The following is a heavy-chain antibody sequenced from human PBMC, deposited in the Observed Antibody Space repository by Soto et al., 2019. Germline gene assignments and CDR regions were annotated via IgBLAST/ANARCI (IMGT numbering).Heavy chain of an antibody. CDR1: GYTFTSYG. D-gene: IGHD3-22*01. CDR3: ARIYYDSSGYYYFDY. J-gene: IGHJ4*02. V-gene: IGHV1-18*01. Sequence: ASVKVSCKASGYTFTSYGISWVRQAPGQGLEWMGWISAYNGNTNYAQKLQGRVTMTTDTSTSTAYMELRSLRSDDTAVYYCARIYYDSSGYYYFDYCGQATLLTVSS. CDR2: ISAYNGNT.